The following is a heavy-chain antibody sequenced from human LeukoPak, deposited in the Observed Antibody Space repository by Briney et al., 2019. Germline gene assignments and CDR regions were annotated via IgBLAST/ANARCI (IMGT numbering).Heavy chain of an antibody. CDR3: ARGVGYGDYVGVFDY. D-gene: IGHD4-17*01. CDR1: GYTFTSYA. J-gene: IGHJ4*02. Sequence: GASVKVSCKASGYTFTSYAMHWVRQARGQRLEWMGWINAGNGNTKYSQKFQGRVTITRDTSASTAYMELSSLRSEDTAVYYCARGVGYGDYVGVFDYWGQGTLVTVSS. CDR2: INAGNGNT. V-gene: IGHV1-3*01.